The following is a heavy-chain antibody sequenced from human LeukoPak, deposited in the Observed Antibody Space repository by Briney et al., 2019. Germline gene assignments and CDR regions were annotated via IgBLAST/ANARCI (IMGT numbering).Heavy chain of an antibody. V-gene: IGHV3-48*03. CDR3: AKGQSSGYYADAFDI. D-gene: IGHD3-22*01. Sequence: GGSLRLSCAASGFTFSSYEMNWVRQAPGKGLEWVSYISTSGSTKYYADSVKGRFTISRDNSKNTLYLQMNSLRAEDTAVYYCAKGQSSGYYADAFDIWGQGTMVTVSS. CDR2: ISTSGSTK. J-gene: IGHJ3*02. CDR1: GFTFSSYE.